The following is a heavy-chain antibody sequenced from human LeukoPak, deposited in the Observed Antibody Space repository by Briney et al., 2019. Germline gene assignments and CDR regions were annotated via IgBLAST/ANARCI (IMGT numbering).Heavy chain of an antibody. J-gene: IGHJ5*02. V-gene: IGHV1-2*06. CDR2: INPNSGGT. CDR3: ARDASRDYYDSRGYYYEDWFDP. D-gene: IGHD3-22*01. Sequence: GASVKVSCKASGYTFTSYGISWVGQAPGQGLEWMGRINPNSGGTNYAQKFQGRVTMTRDTSISTAYMELSRLRSDDTAVYYCARDASRDYYDSRGYYYEDWFDPWGQGTLVTVSS. CDR1: GYTFTSYG.